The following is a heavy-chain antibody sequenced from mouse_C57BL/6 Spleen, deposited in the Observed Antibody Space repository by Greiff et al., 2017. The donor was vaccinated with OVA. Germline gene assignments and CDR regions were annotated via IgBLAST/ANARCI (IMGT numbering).Heavy chain of an antibody. J-gene: IGHJ3*01. V-gene: IGHV1-18*01. CDR1: GYTFTDYN. Sequence: VQLQQSGPELVKPGASVKIPCKASGYTFTDYNMDWVKQSHGKSLEWIGDINPNNGGTTYNQKFKGKATLTVDKSSSTAYMELRSLTSEDTAVYYCARSDDYYDSSSYAYWGQGTLVTVSA. CDR3: ARSDDYYDSSSYAY. CDR2: INPNNGGT. D-gene: IGHD1-1*01.